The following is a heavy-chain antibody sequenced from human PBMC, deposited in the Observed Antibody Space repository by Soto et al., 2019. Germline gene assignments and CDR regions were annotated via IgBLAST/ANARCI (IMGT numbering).Heavy chain of an antibody. Sequence: SETLSLTCTVSGGSISSSSYYWGWIRQPPGKGLEWIGSIYYSGSTYYNPSLKSRVTISVDTSKNQFSLKLSSVTAADTAVYYCARTPRGYSGYDYLRGYYFDYWGQGTLVTVSS. CDR2: IYYSGST. CDR3: ARTPRGYSGYDYLRGYYFDY. D-gene: IGHD5-12*01. V-gene: IGHV4-39*01. CDR1: GGSISSSSYY. J-gene: IGHJ4*02.